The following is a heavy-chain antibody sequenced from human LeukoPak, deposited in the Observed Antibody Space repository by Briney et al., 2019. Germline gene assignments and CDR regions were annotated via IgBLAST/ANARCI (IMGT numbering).Heavy chain of an antibody. V-gene: IGHV3-7*01. CDR1: GFTFSSYW. CDR3: ARDKDDYYDSSGYPDY. D-gene: IGHD3-22*01. J-gene: IGHJ4*02. CDR2: IKQDGSEK. Sequence: PGGSLRLSCAASGFTFSSYWMSWVRQAPGKGLEWVANIKQDGSEKYYVDSVKGRFTISRDNAKNSLYLQMNSLRAEDTAVYYCARDKDDYYDSSGYPDYWGQGTLVTVSS.